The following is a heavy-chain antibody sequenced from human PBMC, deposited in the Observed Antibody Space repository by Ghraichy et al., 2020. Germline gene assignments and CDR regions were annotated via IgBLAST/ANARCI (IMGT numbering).Heavy chain of an antibody. CDR3: ARGGEYCGGDCYWGA. D-gene: IGHD2-21*01. CDR1: GGSFSGYY. Sequence: SQTLSLTCAVYGGSFSGYYWSWIRQPPGKGLEWIGEINHSGSTNYNPSLKSRVTISVDTSKNQFSLKLSSVTAADTAVYYCARGGEYCGGDCYWGAWGQGTLVTVSS. J-gene: IGHJ4*02. V-gene: IGHV4-34*01. CDR2: INHSGST.